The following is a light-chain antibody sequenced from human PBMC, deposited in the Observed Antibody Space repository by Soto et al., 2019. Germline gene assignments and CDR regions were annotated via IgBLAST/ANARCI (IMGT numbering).Light chain of an antibody. CDR3: ATWDATLNDPV. Sequence: QSVLTQPPSASGTPGQRVTISCSGSTSNIGTSTVNWYQQLPGSAPKLLIYSDDQRPSGVPDRFSGSKSGTSASLAISGLQSEDEADYNCATWDATLNDPVFGGGTKVTVL. V-gene: IGLV1-44*01. CDR1: TSNIGTST. J-gene: IGLJ3*02. CDR2: SDD.